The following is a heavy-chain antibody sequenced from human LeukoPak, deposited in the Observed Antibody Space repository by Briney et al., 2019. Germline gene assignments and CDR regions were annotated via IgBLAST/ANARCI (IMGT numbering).Heavy chain of an antibody. CDR2: ISAYNGNT. CDR1: GYTFTSYG. Sequence: ASVKVSCKASGYTFTSYGISWVRQAPGQGLEWMRWISAYNGNTNYAQKLQGRVTMTTDTSTSTAYMELRSLRSDDTAVYYCARDPLGIAVAVFFDYWGQGTLVTVSS. CDR3: ARDPLGIAVAVFFDY. J-gene: IGHJ4*02. V-gene: IGHV1-18*01. D-gene: IGHD6-19*01.